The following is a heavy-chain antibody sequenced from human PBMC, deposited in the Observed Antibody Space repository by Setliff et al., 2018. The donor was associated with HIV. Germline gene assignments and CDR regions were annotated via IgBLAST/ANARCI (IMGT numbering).Heavy chain of an antibody. CDR3: ARGLIAATGTWFDP. CDR1: GFSINSGYS. Sequence: SETLSLTCAVSGFSINSGYSWAWIRQSPGKGLEWIGALYNSGSTYYNPSLKSRVTISVDTSKNHFSLKLTSVTAADTAVYYCARGLIAATGTWFDPWGQGTLVTVSS. D-gene: IGHD6-13*01. CDR2: LYNSGST. J-gene: IGHJ5*02. V-gene: IGHV4-38-2*01.